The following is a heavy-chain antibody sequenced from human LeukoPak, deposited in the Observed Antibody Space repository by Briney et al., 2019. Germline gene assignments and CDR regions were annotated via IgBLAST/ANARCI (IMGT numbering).Heavy chain of an antibody. Sequence: GGSLRLSCAASGFTFSSYAMSWVRQAPGKGLEWVSAISGSGGSTYYADSVKGLFTISRDNSKNTLYLRMNSLRAEDTAVYYCANLGIQLWLRFFDYWAQGTRVTVSS. CDR2: ISGSGGST. V-gene: IGHV3-23*01. CDR1: GFTFSSYA. CDR3: ANLGIQLWLRFFDY. D-gene: IGHD5-18*01. J-gene: IGHJ4*02.